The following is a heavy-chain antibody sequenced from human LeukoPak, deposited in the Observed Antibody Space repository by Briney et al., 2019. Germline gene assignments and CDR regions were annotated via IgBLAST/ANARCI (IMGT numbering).Heavy chain of an antibody. CDR3: ARVYLYNWFDP. D-gene: IGHD2-2*01. Sequence: GGSLRLSCAASGFTVSSNYMSWVRQAPGKGLEWVSVIYSGGSTYYADSVKGRFTISRDNSKNTLYLQMNSLRAEDTAVYYCARVYLYNWFDPWGQGTLVTVSS. CDR1: GFTVSSNY. V-gene: IGHV3-53*01. CDR2: IYSGGST. J-gene: IGHJ5*02.